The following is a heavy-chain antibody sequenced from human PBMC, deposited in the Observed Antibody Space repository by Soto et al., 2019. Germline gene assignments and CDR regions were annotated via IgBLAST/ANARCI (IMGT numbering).Heavy chain of an antibody. D-gene: IGHD6-6*01. J-gene: IGHJ4*02. CDR2: ISSSSSYI. Sequence: EVQLVESGGGLVKPGGSLRLSCAASGFTFSSYSMNWVRQAPGKGLEWVSSISSSSSYIYYADSVQGRFTISRDNAKNSLYLQMNSLRAEDTAVYYCARVGGQLVPGFDYWGQGTRVTVSS. CDR1: GFTFSSYS. CDR3: ARVGGQLVPGFDY. V-gene: IGHV3-21*01.